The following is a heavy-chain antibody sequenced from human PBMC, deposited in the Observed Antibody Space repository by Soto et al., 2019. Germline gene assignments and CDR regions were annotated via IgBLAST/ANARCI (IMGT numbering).Heavy chain of an antibody. J-gene: IGHJ4*02. CDR3: GREVTMIIDY. Sequence: PSETLSLTCTVSGGSISSYYWSWIRQPPGKGLEWIGYVYYSGSTNYNPSLKSRVTISVDTSKNQFSLKLSSVTAADTAVYYCGREVTMIIDYWGQGTLVTVSS. D-gene: IGHD3-22*01. CDR1: GGSISSYY. CDR2: VYYSGST. V-gene: IGHV4-59*01.